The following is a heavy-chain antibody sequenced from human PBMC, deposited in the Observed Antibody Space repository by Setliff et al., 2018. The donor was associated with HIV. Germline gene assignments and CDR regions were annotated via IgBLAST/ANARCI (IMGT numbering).Heavy chain of an antibody. D-gene: IGHD3-10*01. J-gene: IGHJ4*02. V-gene: IGHV4-4*09. CDR2: IYTSGNT. CDR1: GGSISISD. CDR3: ARGLNYYGSGSYLPLGY. Sequence: SETLSLTCTVSGGSISISDWSWIRQPPGKGLEWIGCIYTSGNTNYDPSLKSRVTISVDTSKNQISLKLRSVTAAGTAVYYCARGLNYYGSGSYLPLGYWGQGTLVTVSS.